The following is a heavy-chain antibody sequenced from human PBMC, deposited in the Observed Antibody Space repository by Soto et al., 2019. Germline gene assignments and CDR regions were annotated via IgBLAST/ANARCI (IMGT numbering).Heavy chain of an antibody. Sequence: SETLSLTCTVSGGSISSGDYYWSWIRQPPGKGLEWIGYIYYSGSTYYNPSLKSRVTISVDTSKNQFSLKLSSATAADTAVYYCAREGNSGWFDPWGQGTLVTVSS. J-gene: IGHJ5*02. CDR1: GGSISSGDYY. V-gene: IGHV4-30-4*01. CDR2: IYYSGST. D-gene: IGHD4-4*01. CDR3: AREGNSGWFDP.